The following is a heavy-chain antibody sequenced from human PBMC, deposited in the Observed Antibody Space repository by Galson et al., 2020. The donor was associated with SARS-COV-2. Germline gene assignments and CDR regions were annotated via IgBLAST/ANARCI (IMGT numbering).Heavy chain of an antibody. J-gene: IGHJ6*02. V-gene: IGHV3-23*01. Sequence: GGSLRLSCAASGFTFSSYAMSWVRQAPGKGLEWVSAISGSGGSTYYADSVKGRFTISRDTSKNTLYLQMNILRAEDTAVYYCAKGLVYCNSTSCRINYSYYCMDVWGQGTTVTVSS. CDR3: AKGLVYCNSTSCRINYSYYCMDV. CDR2: ISGSGGST. D-gene: IGHD2-2*01. CDR1: GFTFSSYA.